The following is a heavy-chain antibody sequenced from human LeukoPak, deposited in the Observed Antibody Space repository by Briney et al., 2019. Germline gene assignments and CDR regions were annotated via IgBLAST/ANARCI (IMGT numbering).Heavy chain of an antibody. D-gene: IGHD2-15*01. Sequence: PSETLSLTCAIDGRSFNGYYWSWIRQPPGKGREWIGEINHSGSTNYNPSLKSRVTISVDTSKNQFSLRLSSMTAADTAFYYCASPFCSGGGCYFDDWGQGSLVTVSS. V-gene: IGHV4-34*01. CDR3: ASPFCSGGGCYFDD. J-gene: IGHJ4*02. CDR2: INHSGST. CDR1: GRSFNGYY.